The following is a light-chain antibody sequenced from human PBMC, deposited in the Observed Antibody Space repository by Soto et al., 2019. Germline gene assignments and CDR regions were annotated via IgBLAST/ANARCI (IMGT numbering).Light chain of an antibody. CDR2: WAS. J-gene: IGKJ2*01. Sequence: VLTQSPSSLAVSLGERATVNCRSSQSVLDNSTNKSYLAWYQKKPGHPPKLLVHWASVREAGVPDRFSGGGSGTDFTLTISSLQAEDVAVYYCHQYYTTPQTFGQGTQLEMK. CDR3: HQYYTTPQT. CDR1: QSVLDNSTNKSY. V-gene: IGKV4-1*01.